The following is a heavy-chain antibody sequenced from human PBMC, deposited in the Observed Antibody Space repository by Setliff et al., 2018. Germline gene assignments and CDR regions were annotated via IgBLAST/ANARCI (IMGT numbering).Heavy chain of an antibody. CDR1: GASVRTYY. Sequence: ASETLSLTCTVSGASVRTYYWTWIRQPPGKGLEWIGNIYGMGETKYHPSLKSRVTISLDKTKDAFSLRLTSVTAADTGVYFCARSVDPDVWGKGTTVTVSS. V-gene: IGHV4-4*08. CDR3: ARSVDPDV. J-gene: IGHJ6*04. CDR2: IYGMGET.